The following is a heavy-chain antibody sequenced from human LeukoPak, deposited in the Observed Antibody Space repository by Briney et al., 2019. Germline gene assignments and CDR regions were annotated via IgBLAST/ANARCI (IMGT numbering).Heavy chain of an antibody. V-gene: IGHV3-21*01. CDR1: GFTFSSYS. J-gene: IGHJ4*02. CDR3: AREEDSSWSNSRYIDY. Sequence: PGGSLRLSCAASGFTFSSYSMNWVRQAPGKGLEWVSSISSSSSYIYYADSVKGRFTISRDNAKNSLYLQMNSLRAEDTAVYYCAREEDSSWSNSRYIDYWGQGTLVTVSS. CDR2: ISSSSSYI. D-gene: IGHD6-13*01.